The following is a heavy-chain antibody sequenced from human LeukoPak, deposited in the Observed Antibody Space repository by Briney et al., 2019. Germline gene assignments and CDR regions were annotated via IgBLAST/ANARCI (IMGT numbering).Heavy chain of an antibody. V-gene: IGHV3-30*04. CDR2: ISYDGSNK. CDR3: ARGGREIYYYYYGMDV. J-gene: IGHJ6*02. CDR1: GFTFNSYA. Sequence: PGGSLRLSCAASGFTFNSYAIHWVRQAPGKGLEWAAVISYDGSNKYLAGSVKGRFTISRDNSKNTLYLQMNSLRVEDTAVYYCARGGREIYYYYYGMDVWGQGTTVTDSS. D-gene: IGHD1-26*01.